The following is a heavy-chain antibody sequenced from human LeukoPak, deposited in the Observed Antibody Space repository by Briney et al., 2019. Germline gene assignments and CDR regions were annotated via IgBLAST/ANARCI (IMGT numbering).Heavy chain of an antibody. CDR1: GGTFSSYA. Sequence: SVKVSCKGSGGTFSSYAISWVGQAPGQGLEWMGGIIPIFGTANYAQKFQGRVTITADESTSTAYMELSSLRSEDTAVYYCARETQVLRYVGGWGQGTTVTVSS. CDR3: ARETQVLRYVGG. D-gene: IGHD3-9*01. CDR2: IIPIFGTA. V-gene: IGHV1-69*13. J-gene: IGHJ6*02.